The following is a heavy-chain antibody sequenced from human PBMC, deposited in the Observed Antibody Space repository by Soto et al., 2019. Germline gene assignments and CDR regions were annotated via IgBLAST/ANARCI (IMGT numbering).Heavy chain of an antibody. V-gene: IGHV3-23*01. J-gene: IGHJ6*02. CDR1: GFTFSSYA. CDR2: ISGSGGST. D-gene: IGHD5-18*01. CDR3: AKDRDSSGYYYYGMDV. Sequence: GGSLRLSCAASGFTFSSYAMSWVRQAPGKGLEWVSAISGSGGSTYYADSVKGRFTISRDNSKNTLYLRMNSLRAEDTAVYYWAKDRDSSGYYYYGMDVGAQGPTVTVSS.